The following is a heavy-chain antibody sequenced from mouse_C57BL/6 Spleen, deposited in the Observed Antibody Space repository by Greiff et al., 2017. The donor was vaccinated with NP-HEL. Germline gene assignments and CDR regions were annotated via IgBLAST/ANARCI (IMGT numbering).Heavy chain of an antibody. V-gene: IGHV1-82*01. CDR2: IYPGDGDT. Sequence: VQLQQSGPELVKPGASVKISCKASGYAFSSSWMNWVKPRPGKGLEWIGRIYPGDGDTNYNGKFKGKATLTADKSSSTAYMQLSSLTSEDSAVYFCARGGWLPYYYAMDYWGQGTSVTVSS. J-gene: IGHJ4*01. D-gene: IGHD2-3*01. CDR1: GYAFSSSW. CDR3: ARGGWLPYYYAMDY.